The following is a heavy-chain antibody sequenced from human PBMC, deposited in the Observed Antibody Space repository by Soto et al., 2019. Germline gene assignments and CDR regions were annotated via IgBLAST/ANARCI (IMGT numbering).Heavy chain of an antibody. D-gene: IGHD4-17*01. J-gene: IGHJ4*02. V-gene: IGHV4-31*03. CDR1: GGSISSARYY. Sequence: ASETLSLTCTVSGGSISSARYYWNWIRQHPEKGLEWIGFIYFSTTTYFSPSLESRVTMSVDTSKNQFSLTLSSVTAADTAVYYCASVGGYDFGDSGGFDYWGQGTLVTVSS. CDR3: ASVGGYDFGDSGGFDY. CDR2: IYFSTTT.